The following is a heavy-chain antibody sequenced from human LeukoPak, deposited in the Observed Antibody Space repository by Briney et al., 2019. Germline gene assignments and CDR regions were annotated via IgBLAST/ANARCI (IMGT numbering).Heavy chain of an antibody. J-gene: IGHJ3*01. Sequence: SETLSLTCTVSGYSISSGYYWGWIRQPPGKGLEWIGEINHSGSTNYNPSLKSRVTISVDTSKNQFSLKLSSVTAADTAVYYCARIDKLGYCSGGSCGAWGQGTMVTVSS. V-gene: IGHV4-38-2*02. CDR1: GYSISSGYY. CDR3: ARIDKLGYCSGGSCGA. CDR2: INHSGST. D-gene: IGHD2-15*01.